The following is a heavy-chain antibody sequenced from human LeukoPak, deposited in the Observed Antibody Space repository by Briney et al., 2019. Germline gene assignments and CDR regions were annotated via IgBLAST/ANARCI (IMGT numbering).Heavy chain of an antibody. V-gene: IGHV1-46*01. Sequence: ASVKVSCKASGYTFTKYYMHWVRQAPGQGLEWMGLINPIGGSTTYAHNFQGRISMTRDTSTSTVYMELSSLRSDDTAVYYCARAEELLRYNWFDPWGQGTLVIVSS. CDR1: GYTFTKYY. D-gene: IGHD3-22*01. CDR2: INPIGGST. J-gene: IGHJ5*02. CDR3: ARAEELLRYNWFDP.